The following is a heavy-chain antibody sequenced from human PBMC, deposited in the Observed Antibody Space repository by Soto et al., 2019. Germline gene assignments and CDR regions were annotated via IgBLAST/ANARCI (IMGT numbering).Heavy chain of an antibody. CDR1: ESTVSRDG. J-gene: IGHJ4*02. V-gene: IGHV3-7*01. CDR2: INQDGSEK. CDR3: WGGVGDAF. D-gene: IGHD1-26*01. Sequence: EVHLVESGGGLVQTGGSLRLSCAIFESTVSRDGMNWVRQAPGKGLEWVAHINQDGSEKYYVDSVKGRFTISRDNAKKALYLQRNSLRPADTGMDECWGGVGDAFWGQGTLVTVSS.